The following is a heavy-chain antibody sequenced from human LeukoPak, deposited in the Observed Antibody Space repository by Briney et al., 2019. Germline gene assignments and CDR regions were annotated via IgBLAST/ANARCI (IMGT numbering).Heavy chain of an antibody. CDR3: ARGFPDYGDPSGYFDY. CDR2: IYYSGST. D-gene: IGHD4-17*01. V-gene: IGHV4-59*01. Sequence: SETLSLTCTVPGGSISSYYWSWIRQPPGKGLEWIGYIYYSGSTNYNPSLKSRVTISVDTSKNQFSLKLSSVTAADTAVYYCARGFPDYGDPSGYFDYWGQGTLVTVSS. J-gene: IGHJ4*02. CDR1: GGSISSYY.